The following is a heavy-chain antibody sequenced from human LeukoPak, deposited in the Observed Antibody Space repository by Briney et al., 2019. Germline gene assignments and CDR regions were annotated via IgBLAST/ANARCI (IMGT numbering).Heavy chain of an antibody. CDR1: GGSISSYY. J-gene: IGHJ4*02. V-gene: IGHV4-59*01. CDR3: ASTKRVRGVNVDY. Sequence: PSETLSLTCTVSGGSISSYYWSWIRQPPGKGLEWVGYIYYSGSTNYNPSLKSRVTISVDTSKNQFSLKLSSVTAADTAVYYCASTKRVRGVNVDYWGQGTLVTVSS. D-gene: IGHD3-10*01. CDR2: IYYSGST.